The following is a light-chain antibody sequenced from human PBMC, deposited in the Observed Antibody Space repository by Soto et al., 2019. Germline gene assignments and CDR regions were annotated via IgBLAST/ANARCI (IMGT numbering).Light chain of an antibody. V-gene: IGKV1-17*01. Sequence: DIQLTQSPSSLSASVGDRVTITCRASQGIRSALGWYQQKPGKAPKRLIYSASSLQSGVPSRFSGSESGTEFTLTISSLQPEDFATYYCLQYNCYPRTCGQGTKVEIK. CDR2: SAS. CDR1: QGIRSA. CDR3: LQYNCYPRT. J-gene: IGKJ1*01.